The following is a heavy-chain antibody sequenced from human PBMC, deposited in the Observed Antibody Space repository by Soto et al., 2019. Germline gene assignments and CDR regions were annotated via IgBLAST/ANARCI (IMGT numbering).Heavy chain of an antibody. Sequence: PGGSLRLSCAASGFTFSSYAMSWVRQAPGKGLEWVSAISGSGGSTYYADSVKGRFTISRDNSKNTLYLQMNSLRAEDTAVYYCAKDLLKLFLEWPRGLIQKNFALDYWGQGTLVTVSS. J-gene: IGHJ4*02. CDR3: AKDLLKLFLEWPRGLIQKNFALDY. CDR1: GFTFSSYA. D-gene: IGHD3-3*01. V-gene: IGHV3-23*01. CDR2: ISGSGGST.